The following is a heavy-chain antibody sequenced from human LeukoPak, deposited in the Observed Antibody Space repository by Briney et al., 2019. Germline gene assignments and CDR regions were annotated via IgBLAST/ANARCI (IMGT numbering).Heavy chain of an antibody. CDR2: ISYDGGNK. D-gene: IGHD3-10*01. Sequence: GGSLRLSCAASGFTFSSYGMHWVRQAPGKGLEWVAVISYDGGNKYYADSVKGRFTISRDNSRNTLYLQMNSLRAEDTAVYYCAKDPYGSGRGWFDPWGQGTLVTVSS. J-gene: IGHJ5*02. CDR1: GFTFSSYG. V-gene: IGHV3-30*18. CDR3: AKDPYGSGRGWFDP.